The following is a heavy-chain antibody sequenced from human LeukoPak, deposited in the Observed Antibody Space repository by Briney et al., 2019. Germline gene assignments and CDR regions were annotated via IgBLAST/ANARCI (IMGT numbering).Heavy chain of an antibody. J-gene: IGHJ4*02. D-gene: IGHD1-26*01. CDR3: ALGGWEQLDY. CDR1: GGSISSGGYY. CDR2: IYYSGST. Sequence: SETLSLTCTVSGGSISSGGYYWSWIRQHPGKGLEWIGYIYYSGSTYYNPSLKSRVTISVDTSKNQFSQKLSSVTAADTAVYYCALGGWEQLDYWGQGTLVTVSS. V-gene: IGHV4-31*03.